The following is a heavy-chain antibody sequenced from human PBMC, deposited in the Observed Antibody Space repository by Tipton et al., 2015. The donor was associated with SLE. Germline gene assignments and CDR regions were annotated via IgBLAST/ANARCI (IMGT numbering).Heavy chain of an antibody. CDR3: AREGGSGSYDY. D-gene: IGHD3-10*01. Sequence: QSGAEVKKPGASVKVSCKASGYTFTSYGISWVRQAPGQGLEWMGWISAYNVNIDYAQKFLDRLTMTTDTSTSTAYMELRSLRSDDTAVYYCAREGGSGSYDYWGQGTLVTVSS. CDR2: ISAYNVNI. CDR1: GYTFTSYG. J-gene: IGHJ4*02. V-gene: IGHV1-18*01.